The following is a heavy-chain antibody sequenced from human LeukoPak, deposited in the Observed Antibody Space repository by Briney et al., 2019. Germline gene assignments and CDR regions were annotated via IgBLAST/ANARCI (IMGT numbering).Heavy chain of an antibody. CDR1: GGSISSYY. CDR3: ASPGNANPAHYYDSSGYLEFDY. D-gene: IGHD3-22*01. Sequence: SETLSLTCTVSGGSISSYYWSWIRQPPGKGLEWIGEINHSGSTNYNPSLKSRVTISVDTSKNQFSLKLSSVTAADTAVYYCASPGNANPAHYYDSSGYLEFDYWGQGTLVTVSS. V-gene: IGHV4-34*01. CDR2: INHSGST. J-gene: IGHJ4*02.